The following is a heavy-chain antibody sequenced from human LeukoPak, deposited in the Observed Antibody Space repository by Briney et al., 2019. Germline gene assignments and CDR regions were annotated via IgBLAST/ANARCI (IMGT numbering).Heavy chain of an antibody. D-gene: IGHD3-3*01. V-gene: IGHV4-59*01. CDR2: IYYSGST. Sequence: SETLSLTCAVYGGSFSGYYWNWIRQPPGKGLEWIGYIYYSGSTNYNPSLQSRVTISVDTSKNQFSLKLSSVTAADTAEYYCARGSTIFGVARDAFDIWGQGTMVTVSS. CDR1: GGSFSGYY. CDR3: ARGSTIFGVARDAFDI. J-gene: IGHJ3*02.